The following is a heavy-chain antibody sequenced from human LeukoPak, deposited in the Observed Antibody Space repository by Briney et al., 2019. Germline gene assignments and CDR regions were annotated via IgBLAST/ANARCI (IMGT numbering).Heavy chain of an antibody. V-gene: IGHV1-2*02. CDR2: INPNSGGT. CDR1: GYTFTGYY. Sequence: ASVKVPCKASGYTFTGYYMHWVRQAPGQGLEWMGWINPNSGGTNYAQKFQGRVTMTRDTSISTAYMELSRLRSDDTAVYYCARGEGLRLGELSLGDAFDIWGQGTMVTVSS. CDR3: ARGEGLRLGELSLGDAFDI. J-gene: IGHJ3*02. D-gene: IGHD3-16*02.